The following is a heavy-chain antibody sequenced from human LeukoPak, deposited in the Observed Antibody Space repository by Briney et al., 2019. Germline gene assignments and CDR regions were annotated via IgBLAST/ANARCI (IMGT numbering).Heavy chain of an antibody. CDR1: GASISNSFYY. CDR2: IRYSGST. V-gene: IGHV4-39*01. D-gene: IGHD5-24*01. J-gene: IGHJ4*02. Sequence: PSETLSLTCTVSGASISNSFYYWGWIRQPPGTGLEWIGHIRYSGSTYHNPSLKSRVTISVDTSKNQFSLKLSSVTAADTAVYYCARQKDGYNLVDYWGQGTLVTVSS. CDR3: ARQKDGYNLVDY.